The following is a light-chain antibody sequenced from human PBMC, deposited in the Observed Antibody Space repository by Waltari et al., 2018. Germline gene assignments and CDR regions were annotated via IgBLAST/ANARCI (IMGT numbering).Light chain of an antibody. Sequence: QSALTQPPSASGSPGQSVTISCTGTSSDVGSYNFVSWYQQHPGKAPKLLIYVVSKRPSGVPDRFSGSKSGITASPTVSGLQAEDEADYFCSSYAGSDNLRVFGTGTMVTVL. CDR3: SSYAGSDNLRV. V-gene: IGLV2-8*01. CDR1: SSDVGSYNF. J-gene: IGLJ1*01. CDR2: VVS.